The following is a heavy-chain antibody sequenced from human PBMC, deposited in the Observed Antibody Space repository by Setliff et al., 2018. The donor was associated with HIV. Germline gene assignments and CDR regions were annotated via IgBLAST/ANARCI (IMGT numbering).Heavy chain of an antibody. CDR2: VYSTGST. V-gene: IGHV4-59*11. J-gene: IGHJ6*03. CDR1: GGSIENRY. D-gene: IGHD7-27*01. Sequence: PSETLSLTCTVSGGSIENRYWTWIRQPSGRGLEWIGYVYSTGSTKYNPSLKSRATMSDDTSKNQISLTLTSVSAADTAVYYCASTSMGMTRKPIWYYHMDVWGHGITVTVSS. CDR3: ASTSMGMTRKPIWYYHMDV.